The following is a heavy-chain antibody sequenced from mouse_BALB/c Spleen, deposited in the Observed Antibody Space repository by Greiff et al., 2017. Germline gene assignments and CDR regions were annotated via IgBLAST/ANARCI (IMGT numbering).Heavy chain of an antibody. CDR2: ISYSGST. Sequence: EVQLQESGPGLVKPSQSLSLTCTVTGYSITSDYAWNWIRQFPGNKLEWMGYISYSGSTSYNPSLKSRISITRDTSKNQFFLQLNSVTTEDTATYYCARFIFITTALYAMDYWGQGTSVTVSS. CDR1: GYSITSDYA. CDR3: ARFIFITTALYAMDY. J-gene: IGHJ4*01. V-gene: IGHV3-2*02. D-gene: IGHD1-2*01.